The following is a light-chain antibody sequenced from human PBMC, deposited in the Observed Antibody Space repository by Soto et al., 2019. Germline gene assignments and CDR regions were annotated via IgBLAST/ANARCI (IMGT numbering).Light chain of an antibody. CDR2: GAS. CDR3: KEYKNWPPAIT. J-gene: IGKJ1*01. V-gene: IGKV3-15*01. Sequence: EIVMTQSPATLSVSPGERATLSCRASQSISSKLAWYQQKPGQAPRLLIFGASTRATGIPARFSGSGSGTDFTLTISSLQSEDFAVYYCKEYKNWPPAITFGQGTKVDIK. CDR1: QSISSK.